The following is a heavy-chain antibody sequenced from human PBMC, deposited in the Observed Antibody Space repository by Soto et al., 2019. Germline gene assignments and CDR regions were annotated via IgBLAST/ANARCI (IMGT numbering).Heavy chain of an antibody. D-gene: IGHD3-22*01. Sequence: PSETLSLSCTVSGCSISSSSYYWGWIRQPPGKGLEGIGSIYYSGSTYYNPSLKSRVTISVDTSKNQFSLKLSSVTAADTAVYYCARHYQVSRRYDRSGYALWGQGTLVTVSS. CDR3: ARHYQVSRRYDRSGYAL. J-gene: IGHJ4*02. CDR1: GCSISSSSYY. V-gene: IGHV4-39*01. CDR2: IYYSGST.